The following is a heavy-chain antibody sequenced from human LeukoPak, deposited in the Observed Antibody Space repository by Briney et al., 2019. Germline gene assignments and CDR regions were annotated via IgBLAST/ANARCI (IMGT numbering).Heavy chain of an antibody. Sequence: GASVKVSCKASGYTFTNYDVNWVRQATGQGLEWMGWINPNSGGTNYAQKFQGWVTMTRDTSISTAYMELSRLRSDDTAVYYCARSRATRVLVWQLDALDIWGQGTMVTVSS. CDR3: ARSRATRVLVWQLDALDI. CDR1: GYTFTNYD. J-gene: IGHJ3*02. CDR2: INPNSGGT. V-gene: IGHV1-2*04. D-gene: IGHD6-6*01.